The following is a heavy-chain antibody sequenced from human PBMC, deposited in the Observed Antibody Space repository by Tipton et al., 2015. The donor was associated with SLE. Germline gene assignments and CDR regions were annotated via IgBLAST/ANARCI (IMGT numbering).Heavy chain of an antibody. Sequence: TLSLTCAVSGGSFSGYYWNWIRQTPGKGLEWIGEVHHSGSTNCNPSLKSRVTISVDTSNYQVSLNLRSVTAADTAVYYCARGRHIVVVIPGGRDYGLDVWGQGTTVTVSS. D-gene: IGHD2-21*01. V-gene: IGHV4-34*01. CDR3: ARGRHIVVVIPGGRDYGLDV. J-gene: IGHJ6*02. CDR1: GGSFSGYY. CDR2: VHHSGST.